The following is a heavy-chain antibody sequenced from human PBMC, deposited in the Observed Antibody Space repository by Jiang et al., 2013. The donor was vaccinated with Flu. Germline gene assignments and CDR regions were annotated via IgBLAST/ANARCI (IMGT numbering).Heavy chain of an antibody. CDR3: ARHRQRLLVSGAFDI. CDR1: GGSISSYY. Sequence: PGLVKPSETLSLTCTVSGGSISSYYWSWIRQPPGKGLEWIGYIYYSGSTNYNPSLKSRVTISVDTSKNQFSLKLSSVTAADTAVYYCARHRQRLLVSGAFDIWGQGTMVTVSS. V-gene: IGHV4-59*08. CDR2: IYYSGST. J-gene: IGHJ3*02. D-gene: IGHD3-22*01.